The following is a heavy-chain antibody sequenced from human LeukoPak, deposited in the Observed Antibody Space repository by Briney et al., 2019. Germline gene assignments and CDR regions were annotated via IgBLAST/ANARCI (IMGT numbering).Heavy chain of an antibody. Sequence: SSETLSLTCTVSGGSISSYYWSWIRQPPGKGLEWIGYIYYSGSTNYNPSLKSRVTISVDTSKNQFSLKLSSVTAADTAVYYCARIFGGSYYVYWCFDLWGRGTLVTVSS. CDR3: ARIFGGSYYVYWCFDL. CDR1: GGSISSYY. CDR2: IYYSGST. D-gene: IGHD1-26*01. J-gene: IGHJ2*01. V-gene: IGHV4-59*01.